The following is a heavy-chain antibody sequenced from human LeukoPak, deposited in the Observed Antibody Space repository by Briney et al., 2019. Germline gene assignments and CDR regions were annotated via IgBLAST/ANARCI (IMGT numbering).Heavy chain of an antibody. V-gene: IGHV1-8*01. CDR1: GYTFTSYD. Sequence: ASVKVSCKASGYTFTSYDINWVRQATGQGLEWMGWMNPNSGNTGYAQKFQGRVTMTRNTSISTAYMELSSLRSEDTAVYYCARVASGSYSTRTYYFDYWGQGTLVTVSS. CDR3: ARVASGSYSTRTYYFDY. J-gene: IGHJ4*02. CDR2: MNPNSGNT. D-gene: IGHD1-26*01.